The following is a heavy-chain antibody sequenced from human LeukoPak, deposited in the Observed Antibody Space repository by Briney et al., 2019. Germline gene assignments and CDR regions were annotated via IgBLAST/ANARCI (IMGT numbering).Heavy chain of an antibody. V-gene: IGHV3-48*02. Sequence: GGSLRLSCAASEFTFSSYSMNWVRQAPGKGLEWVSYITSSSSGLWYADSVKGRFTISRDNAKNSLYLQMNSLRDEDTAVCYCARDRGRVFDYWGQGTLVTVSS. CDR2: ITSSSSGL. CDR1: EFTFSSYS. CDR3: ARDRGRVFDY. D-gene: IGHD3-16*01. J-gene: IGHJ4*02.